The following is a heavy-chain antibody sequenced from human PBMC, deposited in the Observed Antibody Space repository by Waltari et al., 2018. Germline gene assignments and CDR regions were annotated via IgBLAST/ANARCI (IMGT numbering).Heavy chain of an antibody. CDR2: IKQDGSEK. CDR3: ARKRGYSGEDV. D-gene: IGHD5-12*01. Sequence: EVQLVESGGGLVQPGGSLRLSCAASGFTFRSYWMSCVRQAPGKGLEWVANIKQDGSEKYYVDSVKGRFTISRDNAKNSLYLQMNSLRAEDTAVYYCARKRGYSGEDVWGQGTTVTVSS. J-gene: IGHJ6*02. CDR1: GFTFRSYW. V-gene: IGHV3-7*01.